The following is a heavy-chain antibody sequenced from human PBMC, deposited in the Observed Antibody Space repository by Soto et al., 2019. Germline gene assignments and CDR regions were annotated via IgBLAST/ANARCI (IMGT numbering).Heavy chain of an antibody. D-gene: IGHD2-8*01. CDR2: INPKSGGA. V-gene: IGHV1-2*04. Sequence: ASVKVSCKASGYSFTDYHIHWVRQAPGQGLEWLGRINPKSGGASTAQKFQGWVTMTTDTSISTASMELTRLTSDDTAIYYCARGDSTDCSNGVCSFFYNHDMDVWGQGTTVTVSS. CDR1: GYSFTDYH. J-gene: IGHJ6*02. CDR3: ARGDSTDCSNGVCSFFYNHDMDV.